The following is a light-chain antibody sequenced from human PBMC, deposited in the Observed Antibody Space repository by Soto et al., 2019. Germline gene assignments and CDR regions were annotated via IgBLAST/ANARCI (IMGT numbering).Light chain of an antibody. J-gene: IGKJ1*01. V-gene: IGKV3-15*01. CDR1: QTVSSN. CDR2: GAS. Sequence: EIVMTQSPATLSVYPGERATLSCRASQTVSSNLAWYQQKPGQAPRLLFYGASTRATGIPARFSGSGSGTEFTLTISSLQSEDFAVYYCQQYNNWPRTFGQGTKVEIK. CDR3: QQYNNWPRT.